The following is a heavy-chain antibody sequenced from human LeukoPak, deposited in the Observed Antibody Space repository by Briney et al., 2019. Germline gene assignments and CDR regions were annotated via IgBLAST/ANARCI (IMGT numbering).Heavy chain of an antibody. V-gene: IGHV5-51*01. J-gene: IGHJ4*02. CDR3: ASHLKLGGFDY. D-gene: IGHD3-16*01. CDR2: IYPGDSDT. Sequence: GESLKISCKGFGYNFTSYWIGWVRQMPGKGLECMGIIYPGDSDTRYSPSFQGQVTISADKSISTAYLQWSSLKASDTAMYYCASHLKLGGFDYWGQGTLVTVSS. CDR1: GYNFTSYW.